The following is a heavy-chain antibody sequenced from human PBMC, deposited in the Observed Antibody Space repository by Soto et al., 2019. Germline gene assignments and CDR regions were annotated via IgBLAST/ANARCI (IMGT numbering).Heavy chain of an antibody. D-gene: IGHD6-13*01. J-gene: IGHJ6*03. CDR2: IYPGDSDT. CDR3: ARHLGASSSWPDYRYYMDV. Sequence: GESLKFSCKGSGYSFTSYWIGWVRQMPGKGLEWMGIIYPGDSDTRYSPSFQGQVTISADKSISTAYLQWSSLKASDTAMYYCARHLGASSSWPDYRYYMDVWGKGTTVTVSS. V-gene: IGHV5-51*01. CDR1: GYSFTSYW.